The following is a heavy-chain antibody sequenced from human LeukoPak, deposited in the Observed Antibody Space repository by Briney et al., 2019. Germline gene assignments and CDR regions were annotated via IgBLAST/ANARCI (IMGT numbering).Heavy chain of an antibody. CDR3: AAPSTYYYDSSGYWFDY. J-gene: IGHJ4*02. V-gene: IGHV1-58*01. CDR1: GFTLTSPA. D-gene: IGHD3-22*01. Sequence: ASVKVSCKASGFTLTSPAVQWVRQARGRRLEWIGWIVVGSGNTNYAQKFQERVTITRDMSTSTAYMELSSLRSEDTAVYYCAAPSTYYYDSSGYWFDYWGQGTLVTVSS. CDR2: IVVGSGNT.